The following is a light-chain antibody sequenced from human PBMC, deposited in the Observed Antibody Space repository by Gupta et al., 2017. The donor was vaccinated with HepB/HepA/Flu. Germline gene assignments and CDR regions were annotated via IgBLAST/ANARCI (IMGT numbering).Light chain of an antibody. Sequence: EIVLTQSPATLSLSPGESATLSCRASQSVTNYLAWYQQKPGQAPRLLIYDASNRASGIPARFSGSGSGTDFTLTSSSLETEDFAVYYWQQRYNYITFGGGTKVEIK. CDR3: QQRYNYIT. CDR1: QSVTNY. V-gene: IGKV3-11*01. CDR2: DAS. J-gene: IGKJ4*01.